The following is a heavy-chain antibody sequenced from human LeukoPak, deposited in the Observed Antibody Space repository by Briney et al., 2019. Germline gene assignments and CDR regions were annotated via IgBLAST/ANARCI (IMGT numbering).Heavy chain of an antibody. CDR2: IWYDGTNE. V-gene: IGHV3-33*06. CDR3: AKGLGYCSGGSCYSYYGMDV. CDR1: GFTFSTYG. D-gene: IGHD2-15*01. J-gene: IGHJ6*02. Sequence: GGSLRLSCTASGFTFSTYGMHWVRQAPDKGLEWVAVIWYDGTNEYYADSVKGRFTISRDNSKNTLYLQMNSLRAEDTAVYYCAKGLGYCSGGSCYSYYGMDVWGQGTTVTVSS.